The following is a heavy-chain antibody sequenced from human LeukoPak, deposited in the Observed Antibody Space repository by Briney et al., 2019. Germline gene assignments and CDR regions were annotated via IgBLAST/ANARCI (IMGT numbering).Heavy chain of an antibody. CDR1: GFTFSSYW. CDR3: ARPNRPSYGDPTWDY. V-gene: IGHV3-7*01. D-gene: IGHD4-17*01. J-gene: IGHJ4*02. CDR2: IKQDGSEK. Sequence: GGSLRLSCAASGFTFSSYWMSWVRQAPGKGLEWVANIKQDGSEKYYVDSVKGRFTVSRDNAKNSLYLQMTSLRAEDTAVYYCARPNRPSYGDPTWDYWGQGTLVTVSS.